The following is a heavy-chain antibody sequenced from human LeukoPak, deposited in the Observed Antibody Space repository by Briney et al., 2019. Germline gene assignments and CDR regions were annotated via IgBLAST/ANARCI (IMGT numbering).Heavy chain of an antibody. CDR2: ISGYNGNT. V-gene: IGHV1-18*01. D-gene: IGHD3-22*01. Sequence: ASVKVSCKASGYTFTDYEITWVRQAPGQGLEWMGYISGYNGNTNYAQKLQDRVTMTTETSTRTAYMELRSLRSDDTAVYYCARVRGQPRWYYDSSGNHAFDIWGQGTLVTVSS. CDR1: GYTFTDYE. CDR3: ARVRGQPRWYYDSSGNHAFDI. J-gene: IGHJ3*02.